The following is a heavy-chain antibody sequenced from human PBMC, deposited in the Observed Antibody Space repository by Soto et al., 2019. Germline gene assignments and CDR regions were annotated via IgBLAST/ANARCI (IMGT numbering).Heavy chain of an antibody. CDR1: GYTFSRYH. Sequence: QVQLVQSGAEVKKPGASVKVSCKASGYTFSRYHISWVRQAPGQGLEWMGWISAYNGNTNYAQKLQGRVTMNTDTSTSTAYMELRSRRSDDTYVYYCARDGPPTDSWGEGPLVTVSS. CDR2: ISAYNGNT. CDR3: ARDGPPTDS. J-gene: IGHJ5*01. V-gene: IGHV1-18*01.